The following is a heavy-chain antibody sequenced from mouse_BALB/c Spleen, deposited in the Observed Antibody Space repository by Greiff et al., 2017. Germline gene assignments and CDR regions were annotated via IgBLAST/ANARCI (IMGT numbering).Heavy chain of an antibody. J-gene: IGHJ4*01. CDR1: GYSITSDYA. Sequence: DVKLVESGPGLVKPSQSLSLTCTVTGYSITSDYAWTWIRQFPGNKLEWMGYISYSGSTSYNPSLKSRISITRDTSKNQFFLQLNSVTTEDTATYYCARWDDGYYGNAMDYWGQGTSVTVSS. D-gene: IGHD2-3*01. CDR2: ISYSGST. CDR3: ARWDDGYYGNAMDY. V-gene: IGHV3-2*02.